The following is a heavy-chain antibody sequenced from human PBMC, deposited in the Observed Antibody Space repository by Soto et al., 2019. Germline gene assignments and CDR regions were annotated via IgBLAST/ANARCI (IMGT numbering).Heavy chain of an antibody. CDR2: TSPASDHT. Sequence: EVPLLESGGGLVQPGGSLRLSCVASGFNFRGYYMAWVRQAAGKGPEWVSGTSPASDHTQSADSVKGRFTISRDNSKNTLFLQMDSLRAEDTAVYYCAKDLHWYGMDVWGQGTTVTVSS. CDR1: GFNFRGYY. V-gene: IGHV3-23*01. J-gene: IGHJ6*02. CDR3: AKDLHWYGMDV. D-gene: IGHD1-1*01.